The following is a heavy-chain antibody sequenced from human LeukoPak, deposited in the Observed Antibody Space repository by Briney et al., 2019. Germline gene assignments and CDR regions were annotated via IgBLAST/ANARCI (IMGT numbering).Heavy chain of an antibody. Sequence: PGGSLRLSCAASGFTVSSNYMSWVRQAPGKGLEWVSVIYSGGSTYYADSVKGRFTIPRDNSKNTLYLQMNSLRAEDTAVYYCARGMAEIWFGEPFRMDVWGQGTTVTVSS. CDR3: ARGMAEIWFGEPFRMDV. V-gene: IGHV3-66*01. D-gene: IGHD3-10*01. CDR1: GFTVSSNY. CDR2: IYSGGST. J-gene: IGHJ6*02.